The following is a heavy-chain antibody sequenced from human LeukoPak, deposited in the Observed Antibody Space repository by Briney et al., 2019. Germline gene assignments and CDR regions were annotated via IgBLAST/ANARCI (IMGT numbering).Heavy chain of an antibody. CDR1: GFTFSSYW. Sequence: PGGSLRLSCAPSGFTFSSYWMHWVRQAPGKGLVWVSRINSDGSSTSYADSVKGRFTISRDNAKNTLYLQMNSLRAEDTAVYYCARDILRGYYDSSGYGMDVWGQGTTVTVSS. V-gene: IGHV3-74*01. J-gene: IGHJ6*02. CDR3: ARDILRGYYDSSGYGMDV. D-gene: IGHD3-22*01. CDR2: INSDGSST.